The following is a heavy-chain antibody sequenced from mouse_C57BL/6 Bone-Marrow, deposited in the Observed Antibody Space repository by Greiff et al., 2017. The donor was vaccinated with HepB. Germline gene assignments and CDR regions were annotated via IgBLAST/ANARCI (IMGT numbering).Heavy chain of an antibody. Sequence: DVKLVESGGGLVKPGGSLKLSCAASGFTFSDYGMHWVRQAPEKGLEWVAYISSGSSTIYYADTVKGRFTISRDNAKNTLFLQMTSLRSEDTAMYYCARGIYYYGSSPAWFAYWGQGTLVTVSA. V-gene: IGHV5-17*01. J-gene: IGHJ3*01. CDR3: ARGIYYYGSSPAWFAY. CDR1: GFTFSDYG. D-gene: IGHD1-1*01. CDR2: ISSGSSTI.